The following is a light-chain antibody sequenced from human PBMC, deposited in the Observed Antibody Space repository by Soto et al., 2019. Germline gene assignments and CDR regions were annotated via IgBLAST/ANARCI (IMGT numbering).Light chain of an antibody. CDR2: GPS. J-gene: IGKJ5*01. CDR3: QQFGSSPPIT. Sequence: EIVLTQSPGTLSLSPGERATLSCRASQSVGSNYLAWYQQRPGQAPRLLIYGPSSRATGIPDRFSGSGSGTDFTLTITRLEPEDFAVYYCQQFGSSPPITFGQGTRLEIK. CDR1: QSVGSNY. V-gene: IGKV3-20*01.